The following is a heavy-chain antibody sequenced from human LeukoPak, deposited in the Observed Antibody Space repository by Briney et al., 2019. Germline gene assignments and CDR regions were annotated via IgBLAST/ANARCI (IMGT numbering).Heavy chain of an antibody. Sequence: ASVKVSCKTSGYTFTSYGISWVRQAPGQGLEWMGWISAYNGNTNYAQKLQGRVTMTTDTSTTTAYMELRSLRSDDTAVYYCARRGVCCSSTSRYCNPPDYYMDVWGKGTTVTVSS. CDR2: ISAYNGNT. CDR3: ARRGVCCSSTSRYCNPPDYYMDV. CDR1: GYTFTSYG. V-gene: IGHV1-18*01. D-gene: IGHD2-2*01. J-gene: IGHJ6*03.